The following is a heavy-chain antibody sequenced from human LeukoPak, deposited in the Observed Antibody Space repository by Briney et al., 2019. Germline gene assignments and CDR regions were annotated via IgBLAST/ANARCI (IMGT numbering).Heavy chain of an antibody. CDR3: ARGGVSRTHDY. V-gene: IGHV3-74*01. CDR1: GFTFSGFW. CDR2: INGDGRET. D-gene: IGHD3-3*01. J-gene: IGHJ4*02. Sequence: GGSLRLSCAASGFTFSGFWMHWVRQAPGKGLVWVSHINGDGRETSYADSVKGRFTISRDNAKNTLYLQMNSLRAEDTAVYYCARGGVSRTHDYWGQGTLVTVSS.